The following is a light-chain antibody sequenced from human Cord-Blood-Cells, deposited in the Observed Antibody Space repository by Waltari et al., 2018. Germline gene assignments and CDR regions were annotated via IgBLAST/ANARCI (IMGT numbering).Light chain of an antibody. CDR2: KAS. V-gene: IGKV1-5*03. CDR3: QQYNSYST. J-gene: IGKJ1*01. CDR1: QSITSW. Sequence: DLQMTQSHPTLSASVGPRVTCTCRASQSITSWLVWYQRKPGKAPKLLIYKASSLESGVPSRFSGSGSGREFTLTIISLQPDDFATYYCQQYNSYSTFGQGTKVEIK.